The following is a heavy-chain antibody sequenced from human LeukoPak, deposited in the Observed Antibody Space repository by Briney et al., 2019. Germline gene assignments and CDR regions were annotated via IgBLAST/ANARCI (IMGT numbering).Heavy chain of an antibody. CDR1: GFTFSSYA. CDR3: AKDMGYYYDSSGYYHNPDYGMDV. Sequence: PGGSLRLSCAASGFTFSSYAMSWVRQAPGKGLEWVSAISGSGGSTYYADSVKGRFTISRDNSKNTLYLQMNSLRAEDTAVYYCAKDMGYYYDSSGYYHNPDYGMDVWGQGTTVTVSS. D-gene: IGHD3-22*01. V-gene: IGHV3-23*01. CDR2: ISGSGGST. J-gene: IGHJ6*02.